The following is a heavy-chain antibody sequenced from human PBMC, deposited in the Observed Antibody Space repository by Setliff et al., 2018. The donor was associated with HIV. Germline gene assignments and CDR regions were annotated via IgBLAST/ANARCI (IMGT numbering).Heavy chain of an antibody. D-gene: IGHD6-19*01. CDR3: ARHRAVDGANYFDF. CDR2: IYQSGST. Sequence: PSETLSLTCAVSGYSISSGYYWGWIRQPPGKGLEWIGCIYQSGSTYYNVSLKSRVIISVDTSKNQFSLKLNSVTAADTAIYYCARHRAVDGANYFDFWGQGTLVTVSS. J-gene: IGHJ4*02. CDR1: GYSISSGYY. V-gene: IGHV4-38-2*01.